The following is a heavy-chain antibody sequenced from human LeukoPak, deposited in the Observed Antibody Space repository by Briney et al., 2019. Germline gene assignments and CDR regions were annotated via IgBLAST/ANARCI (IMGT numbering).Heavy chain of an antibody. CDR2: IYYSGST. CDR1: GGSISSGGYY. V-gene: IGHV4-31*03. CDR3: ARSRYLISPVLRTTYFDY. J-gene: IGHJ4*02. Sequence: PSQTLSLTCTVSGGSISSGGYYWSWIRQHPGKGLEWIGYIYYSGSTYYNPSLKSRVTISVDTSKNQFSLKLSSVTAADTAVYYCARSRYLISPVLRTTYFDYWGQGTLVTVSS. D-gene: IGHD1-14*01.